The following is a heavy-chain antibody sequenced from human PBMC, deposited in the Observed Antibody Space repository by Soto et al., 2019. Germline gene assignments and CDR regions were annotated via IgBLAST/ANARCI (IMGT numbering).Heavy chain of an antibody. CDR2: INPNSGGT. J-gene: IGHJ4*02. Sequence: GASVKVSCKASGYTFTDYYIHWVRQAPGQGLEWMGWINPNSGGTNYAQKFQGRVTVTGDTSISTAYMELSRLRSDDTAVYYCARDGGSSSSYYWGQGTLVTVSS. CDR3: ARDGGSSSSYY. CDR1: GYTFTDYY. D-gene: IGHD6-6*01. V-gene: IGHV1-2*02.